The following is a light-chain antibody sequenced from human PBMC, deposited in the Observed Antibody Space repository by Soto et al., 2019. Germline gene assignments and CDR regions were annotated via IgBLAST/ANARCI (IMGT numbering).Light chain of an antibody. J-gene: IGLJ1*01. CDR3: SSYAGSIYV. CDR1: SSDVGGYDY. Sequence: QSVRAQPASSSDSPGQSYTISCTGTSSDVGGYDYVSWYQQHPGKAPKLMIYEVTKRPSGVPDRFSGSKSGNTASLTVSGLQADGEADYYCSSYAGSIYVFGTGTKVTVL. V-gene: IGLV2-8*01. CDR2: EVT.